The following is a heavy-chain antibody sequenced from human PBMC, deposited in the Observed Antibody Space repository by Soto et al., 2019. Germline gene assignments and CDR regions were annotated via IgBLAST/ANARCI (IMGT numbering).Heavy chain of an antibody. CDR1: GYPFSKYG. CDR3: ATSYDSGFDP. J-gene: IGHJ5*02. CDR2: IKPDNGNT. D-gene: IGHD5-12*01. Sequence: QLQLVQSGGEVKKPGASVRVSCEAYGYPFSKYGISWIRQAPGQGLEWMGWIKPDNGNTDYAQKFQGRVTMTTDTASNTAYMELRSLRSDDTAVYYCATSYDSGFDPWGQGTLVSVSS. V-gene: IGHV1-18*04.